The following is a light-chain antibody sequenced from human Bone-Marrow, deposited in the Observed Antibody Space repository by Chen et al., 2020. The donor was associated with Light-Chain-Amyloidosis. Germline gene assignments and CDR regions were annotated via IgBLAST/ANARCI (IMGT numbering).Light chain of an antibody. CDR3: QSYQGSSQGV. CDR1: SGSIATNY. Sequence: NCMLTQPHSVSASPVMTLLISYTRSSGSIATNYVQWYQQRPGSSPTTVIYEDDQRPSGVPDRFSGSIDRSSNSASLTISGLKTEDEADYYCQSYQGSSQGVFGGGTKLTVL. CDR2: EDD. V-gene: IGLV6-57*01. J-gene: IGLJ3*02.